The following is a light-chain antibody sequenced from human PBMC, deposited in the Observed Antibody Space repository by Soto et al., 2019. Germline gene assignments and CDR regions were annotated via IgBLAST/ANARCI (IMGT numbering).Light chain of an antibody. Sequence: QSALTQPASVSGSPGQSITISCTGTSSDVGAYKYVSWYQQHPGKAPKLMIFDVNNRPSGVSKRFSGSRSGNTASLTISGLQAEDEADYYCSSYTASTVVFGGGTKLTVL. CDR2: DVN. CDR1: SSDVGAYKY. J-gene: IGLJ2*01. V-gene: IGLV2-14*01. CDR3: SSYTASTVV.